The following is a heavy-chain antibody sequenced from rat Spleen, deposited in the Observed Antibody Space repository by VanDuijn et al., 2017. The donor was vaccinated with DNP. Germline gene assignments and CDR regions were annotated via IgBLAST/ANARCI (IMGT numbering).Heavy chain of an antibody. D-gene: IGHD5-1*01. CDR2: INGAGST. CDR3: AIQLGVFDY. V-gene: IGHV3-3*01. Sequence: EVQLQESGPGLVKPSQSLSLTCSVTGYSITSGFRWTWIRKIPGEKLDWIGNINGAGSTDYNPSLKSRISITRDISKNQFFLQVNSVTPEDSATYYCAIQLGVFDYWGQGVMVTVSS. CDR1: GYSITSGFR. J-gene: IGHJ2*01.